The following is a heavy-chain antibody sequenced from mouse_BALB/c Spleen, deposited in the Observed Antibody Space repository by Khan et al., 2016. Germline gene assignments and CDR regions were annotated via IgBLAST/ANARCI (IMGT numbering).Heavy chain of an antibody. Sequence: VQLQQSGAELVRSGASVKLSCTASDFNIKDYYMHWVNQRPEQGLEWIGWIDPENGDTEYAPKFQGKATMTADTSSNTAYLQLSSLTSEDTAVYYCAAGVNYVVNYDMDYWGQGTSVTVSS. V-gene: IGHV14-4*02. CDR1: DFNIKDYY. D-gene: IGHD1-1*01. CDR2: IDPENGDT. J-gene: IGHJ4*01. CDR3: AAGVNYVVNYDMDY.